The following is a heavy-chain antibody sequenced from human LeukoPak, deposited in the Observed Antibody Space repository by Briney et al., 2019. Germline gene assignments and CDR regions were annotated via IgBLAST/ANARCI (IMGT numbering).Heavy chain of an antibody. Sequence: SQTLSLTCAVSGGSISSGGYYWSWIRQHPGKGLEWIGYIYYSGSTYYNPSLKSRVTISVDTSKNQFSLKLSSVTAADTAVYYCARDYGSEENDAFDIWGQGTMVTVSS. CDR3: ARDYGSEENDAFDI. J-gene: IGHJ3*02. D-gene: IGHD3-10*01. CDR2: IYYSGST. CDR1: GGSISSGGYY. V-gene: IGHV4-31*11.